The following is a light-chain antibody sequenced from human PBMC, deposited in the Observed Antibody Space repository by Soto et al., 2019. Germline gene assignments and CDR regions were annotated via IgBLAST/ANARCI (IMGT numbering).Light chain of an antibody. Sequence: DIVMTQSPDSLAVSLGERATLNCKSSQSLLYRANNKDYLAWYQQKPGQPPKLLIYWASTRESGVPDRFSGSGSGTDFTLTISSLQAEDVAVYYCQQYYSTPRTFGQGTKLEIK. CDR3: QQYYSTPRT. V-gene: IGKV4-1*01. CDR2: WAS. J-gene: IGKJ2*01. CDR1: QSLLYRANNKDY.